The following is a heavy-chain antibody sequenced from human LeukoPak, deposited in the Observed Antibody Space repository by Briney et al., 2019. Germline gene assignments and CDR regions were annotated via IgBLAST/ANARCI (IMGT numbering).Heavy chain of an antibody. D-gene: IGHD1-26*01. CDR1: GYTFTKYY. V-gene: IGHV1-46*01. CDR2: INPGGDNT. Sequence: EASVKVSCKASGYTFTKYYIHWVRQAPGQGLEWMGLINPGGDNTNYAQNFQGRVTMTRDMSTTTDYMELSSLRSEDTAVYYCARDNSVGDVAWWFDPWGQGTLVTVSS. CDR3: ARDNSVGDVAWWFDP. J-gene: IGHJ5*02.